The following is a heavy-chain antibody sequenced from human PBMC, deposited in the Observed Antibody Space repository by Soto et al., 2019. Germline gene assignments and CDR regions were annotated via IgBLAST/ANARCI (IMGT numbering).Heavy chain of an antibody. CDR1: GFTFSSYE. CDR3: ARDHNGGYYCYGMDG. J-gene: IGHJ6*02. CDR2: ISSSGSTI. D-gene: IGHD1-20*01. Sequence: PGGSLRLSCAASGFTFSSYEMNWVRQAPGKGLEWVSYISSSGSTIYYADSVKGRFTISRDDAKNSLYLQMNSLRAEDTAVYYCARDHNGGYYCYGMDGWGQGSTVTVSS. V-gene: IGHV3-48*03.